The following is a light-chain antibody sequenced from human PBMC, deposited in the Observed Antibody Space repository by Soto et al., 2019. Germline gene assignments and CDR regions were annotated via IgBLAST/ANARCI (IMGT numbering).Light chain of an antibody. J-gene: IGLJ1*01. CDR1: SSDVGGYNY. CDR2: DVS. Sequence: QPASVSGSPGQSITISCTGTSSDVGGYNYVSWYQQDPGKAPKLMIYDVSNRPSGVSNRFSGSKSGNTASLTISGLQAEDEADYYCSSFTSSSTLYVFGTGTKLTVL. CDR3: SSFTSSSTLYV. V-gene: IGLV2-14*01.